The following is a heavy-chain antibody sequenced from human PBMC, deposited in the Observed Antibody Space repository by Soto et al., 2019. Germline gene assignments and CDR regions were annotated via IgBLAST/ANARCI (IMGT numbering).Heavy chain of an antibody. CDR3: AKGRGGSGSLTPRVDF. J-gene: IGHJ4*02. CDR1: GFTFNNYA. D-gene: IGHD3-10*01. Sequence: EVQLLDSGGGLVQPGGSLRLSCAASGFTFNNYAMTWVRQAPGKGLEWVSAISGGGDTTSYADSVKGRFTVSRDGSKNTLYLQMGSLRAEDTDLYYCAKGRGGSGSLTPRVDFWGQGTLVTVSS. CDR2: ISGGGDTT. V-gene: IGHV3-23*01.